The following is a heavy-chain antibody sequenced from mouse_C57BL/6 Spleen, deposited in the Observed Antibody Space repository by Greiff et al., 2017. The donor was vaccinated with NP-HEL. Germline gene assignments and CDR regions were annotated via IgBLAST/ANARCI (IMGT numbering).Heavy chain of an antibody. CDR3: ARRGGYYGSKRYFDV. V-gene: IGHV1-75*01. J-gene: IGHJ1*03. CDR1: GYTFTDYY. CDR2: IFPGSGST. Sequence: VQLQQSGPELVKPGASVKISCKASGYTFTDYYINWVKQRPGQGLEWIGWIFPGSGSTYYNEKFKGKATLTVDKSSSTAYMLLSSLTSEDSAVYFCARRGGYYGSKRYFDVWGTGTTVTVSS. D-gene: IGHD1-1*01.